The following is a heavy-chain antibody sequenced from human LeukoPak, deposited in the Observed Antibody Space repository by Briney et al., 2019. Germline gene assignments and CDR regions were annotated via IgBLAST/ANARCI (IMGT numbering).Heavy chain of an antibody. Sequence: ASVKVSCKASGYIFTGYYIYWVRQAPGQGLEWMGWINPNSGDTNYAQKFQGRVTMTRDTSISTAYMELNRLTSDDTAVYYCAREVGSEQFNWFDPWGQGTLVTVSS. CDR3: AREVGSEQFNWFDP. J-gene: IGHJ5*02. D-gene: IGHD6-19*01. CDR2: INPNSGDT. V-gene: IGHV1-2*02. CDR1: GYIFTGYY.